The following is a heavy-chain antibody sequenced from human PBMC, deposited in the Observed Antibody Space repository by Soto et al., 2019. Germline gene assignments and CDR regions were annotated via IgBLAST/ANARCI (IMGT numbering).Heavy chain of an antibody. V-gene: IGHV1-69*08. D-gene: IGHD3-10*01. Sequence: QVQLVQSGAEVKKPGSSVRVSCKASGGSFNSYTFNWVRQAPGQGLEWMGRIIPFANIANYAQAFEDRVTISADSSATTVYMALRSLTSDDTAVYYCARDRAVMNAAINMAYWGQGTLVAVSS. CDR2: IIPFANIA. J-gene: IGHJ4*01. CDR1: GGSFNSYT. CDR3: ARDRAVMNAAINMAY.